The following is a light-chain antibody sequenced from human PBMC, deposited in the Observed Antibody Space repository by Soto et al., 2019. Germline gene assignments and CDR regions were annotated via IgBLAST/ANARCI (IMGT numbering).Light chain of an antibody. CDR1: SGSVSTSHL. J-gene: IGLJ3*02. CDR2: GTK. CDR3: VLYVGSGIWV. Sequence: QTVVTQEPSFSVSPGGTVTLTCGLSSGSVSTSHLPNWYRQTPGQPPRTLIYGTKTRSSGVPDRFSGSILGIRAALTITGAQADDESDYYCVLYVGSGIWVFGGGTKLTVL. V-gene: IGLV8-61*01.